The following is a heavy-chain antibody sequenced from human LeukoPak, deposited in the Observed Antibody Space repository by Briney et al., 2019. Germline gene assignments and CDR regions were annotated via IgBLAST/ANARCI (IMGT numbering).Heavy chain of an antibody. CDR1: GFTFSSYS. CDR2: ISSSSSTI. D-gene: IGHD3-10*01. CDR3: ARAYGSGSYSYFDY. J-gene: IGHJ4*02. V-gene: IGHV3-48*01. Sequence: GGSLRLSCAASGFTFSSYSMNWVRQAPGKGLEWVSYISSSSSTIYYADSVKGRFTISRDNAKNSLYLQMNSLRAEDTAGYYCARAYGSGSYSYFDYWGQGTLVTVSS.